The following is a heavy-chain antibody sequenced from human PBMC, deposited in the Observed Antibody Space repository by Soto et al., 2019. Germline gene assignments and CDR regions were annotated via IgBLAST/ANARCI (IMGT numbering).Heavy chain of an antibody. Sequence: PSETLSLTCTVSGGSISSSSYYWGWIRQPPGKGLEWIGSIYYSGSTYCNPSLKSRVTISVDTSKNQFSLKLSSVTAADTAVYYCARLYCSGGSCYFDYWGQGTLVTVSS. V-gene: IGHV4-39*01. CDR2: IYYSGST. CDR1: GGSISSSSYY. D-gene: IGHD2-15*01. J-gene: IGHJ4*02. CDR3: ARLYCSGGSCYFDY.